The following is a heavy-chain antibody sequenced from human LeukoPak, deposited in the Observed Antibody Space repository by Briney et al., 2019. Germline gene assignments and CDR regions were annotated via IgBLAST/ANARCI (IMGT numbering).Heavy chain of an antibody. V-gene: IGHV4-59*01. D-gene: IGHD2-2*01. CDR3: ARVSIVVVPAAWGWFDP. CDR1: GGSISSYY. J-gene: IGHJ5*02. Sequence: SETLSLTCTVSGGSISSYYWSWIRQPPGEGLEWIGYIYYSGSTNYNPSLKSRVTISVDTSKNQFSLKLSSVTAADTAVYYCARVSIVVVPAAWGWFDPWGQGTLVTVSS. CDR2: IYYSGST.